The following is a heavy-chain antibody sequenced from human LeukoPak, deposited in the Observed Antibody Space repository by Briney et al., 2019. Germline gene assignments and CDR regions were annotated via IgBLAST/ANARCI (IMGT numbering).Heavy chain of an antibody. CDR3: AHTTNYDVWSGGPFQH. D-gene: IGHD3-3*01. Sequence: ESGPTLVKPTQTLTLTCTFSGFSLSTSGVGVGWIRQPPGKALEWLALIYRNDDKRYSPSLKSRLTITKDTSKNQVVLTMTNMDPVDTATYYCAHTTNYDVWSGGPFQHWGQGTLVTVSS. CDR2: IYRNDDK. CDR1: GFSLSTSGVG. J-gene: IGHJ1*01. V-gene: IGHV2-5*01.